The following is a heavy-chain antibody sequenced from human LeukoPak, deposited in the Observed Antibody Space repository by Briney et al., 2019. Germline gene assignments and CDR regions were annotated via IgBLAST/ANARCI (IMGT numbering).Heavy chain of an antibody. V-gene: IGHV3-11*06. CDR2: ISRSSSYT. CDR3: ARLGPAAFDY. CDR1: GFTFSDYY. Sequence: GGSLRLSCAASGFTFSDYYMSWIRQAPGKGLEWVSYISRSSSYTNYADSVKGRFTISRDNAKNSLHLQMNSLRAEDTAVYYCARLGPAAFDYWGQGTLVTVSS. D-gene: IGHD2-2*01. J-gene: IGHJ4*02.